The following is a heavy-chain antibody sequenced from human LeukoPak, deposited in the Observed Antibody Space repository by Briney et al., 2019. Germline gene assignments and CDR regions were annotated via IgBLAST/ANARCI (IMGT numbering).Heavy chain of an antibody. CDR1: GGSMSSYY. CDR2: IYTSGST. J-gene: IGHJ6*03. CDR3: ARLSSTDSYYYYYYMDV. V-gene: IGHV4-4*09. Sequence: SETLSLTCTVSGGSMSSYYWSWLRQPPGKGLEWIGYIYTSGSTNYNPSLKSRVTISVDTSKNQFSLKLSSVTAADTAVYYCARLSSTDSYYYYYYMDVWGKGTTVTVSS.